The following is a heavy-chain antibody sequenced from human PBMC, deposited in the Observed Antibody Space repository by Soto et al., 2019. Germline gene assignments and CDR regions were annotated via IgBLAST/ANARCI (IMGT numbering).Heavy chain of an antibody. CDR2: LWSDGIKT. D-gene: IGHD2-8*02. Sequence: GGSLRLSCTASGFSLSRYGLHWVRQAPGKGLEWVAGLWSDGIKTSYTDSVKGRFTISRDTSKNMLYLQMNSLGAEDTAVYYCTRDLNYWSLLIDHWGQGTLVTVSS. J-gene: IGHJ4*02. V-gene: IGHV3-33*01. CDR1: GFSLSRYG. CDR3: TRDLNYWSLLIDH.